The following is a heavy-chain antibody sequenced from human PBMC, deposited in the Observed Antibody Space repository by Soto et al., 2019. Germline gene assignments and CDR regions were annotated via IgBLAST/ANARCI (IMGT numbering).Heavy chain of an antibody. Sequence: QITLKESGPTLVKPTQTLTLTCTFSGFSLSTIGVGVGWIRQPPGKALEWLALIYWDDDKRYSPSLKSRPTIXKXIHKTQVVLTMTNMDPVDTATYYCAHSVYGGNYFDYWGQGTLVTVSS. CDR2: IYWDDDK. J-gene: IGHJ4*02. CDR1: GFSLSTIGVG. CDR3: AHSVYGGNYFDY. D-gene: IGHD4-17*01. V-gene: IGHV2-5*02.